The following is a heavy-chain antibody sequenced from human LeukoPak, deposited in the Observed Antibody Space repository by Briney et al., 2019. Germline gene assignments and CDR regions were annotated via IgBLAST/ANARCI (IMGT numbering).Heavy chain of an antibody. D-gene: IGHD4-17*01. V-gene: IGHV3-74*01. CDR2: INSDGRST. CDR1: GFTFSTYE. J-gene: IGHJ6*02. CDR3: ARDRSFYGDSYYGMDV. Sequence: GGSLRLSCAASGFTFSTYEMNWVRHAPGKGLVWVSRINSDGRSTSYAHSVKGRFTISRDNAKNTLYLQMNSLRAEDTAVYYCARDRSFYGDSYYGMDVWGQGTTVTVSS.